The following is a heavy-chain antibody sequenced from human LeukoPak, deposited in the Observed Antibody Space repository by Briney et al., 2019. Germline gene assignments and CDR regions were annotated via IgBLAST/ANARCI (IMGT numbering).Heavy chain of an antibody. D-gene: IGHD4-17*01. CDR1: GFTFDDYA. CDR3: ARNKINTVTTGWYFDL. J-gene: IGHJ2*01. V-gene: IGHV3-9*01. CDR2: ISWNSGSI. Sequence: GGSLRLSCAASGFTFDDYAMHWVRQAPGKGLEWVSGISWNSGSIGYADSVKGRFTISRDDAKNSLYLQMNSLTAEDTAEYYCARNKINTVTTGWYFDLWGRGTLVSVSS.